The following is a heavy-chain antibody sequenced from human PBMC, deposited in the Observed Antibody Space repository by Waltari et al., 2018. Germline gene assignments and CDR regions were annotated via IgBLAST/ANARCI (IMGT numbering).Heavy chain of an antibody. CDR1: GFTFSSSY. Sequence: EVQLVESGGGLVQPGGSLRLSCEASGFTFSSSYMHWVRQAPGKGLVLVSRMNTDGSSTNYADSVKGRFTISRDNGKNTLYLQMNSLRAEDAAVYYCTRDGGGNGYIHYWGQGTLVTVSS. CDR2: MNTDGSST. J-gene: IGHJ4*02. D-gene: IGHD3-16*01. V-gene: IGHV3-74*01. CDR3: TRDGGGNGYIHY.